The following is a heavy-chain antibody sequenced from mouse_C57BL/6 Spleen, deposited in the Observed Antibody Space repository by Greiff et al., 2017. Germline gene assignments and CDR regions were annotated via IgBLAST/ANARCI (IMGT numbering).Heavy chain of an antibody. CDR1: GYSFTSYY. Sequence: QVHVKQSGPELVKPGASVKISCKASGYSFTSYYIHWVKQRPGQGLEWIGWIYPGSGNTKYNEKFKGKATLTADTSSSTAYMQLSSLTSEDSAVYYCARESGGWFAYWGQGTLVTVSA. CDR3: ARESGGWFAY. J-gene: IGHJ3*01. D-gene: IGHD3-1*01. V-gene: IGHV1-66*01. CDR2: IYPGSGNT.